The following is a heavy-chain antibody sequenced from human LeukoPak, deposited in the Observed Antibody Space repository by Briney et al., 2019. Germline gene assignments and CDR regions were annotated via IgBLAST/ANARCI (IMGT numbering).Heavy chain of an antibody. V-gene: IGHV4-59*01. D-gene: IGHD3-22*01. CDR2: IYYSGST. CDR1: GGSISSYY. Sequence: PSETLSLTCTVSGGSISSYYWSWIRQPPGKGLEWIGYIYYSGSTNYNPSLKSRVTISVATSKNQFSLKLSSVTAADTAVYYCAREILGDSSGYSVNWFDPWGQGTLVTVSS. J-gene: IGHJ5*02. CDR3: AREILGDSSGYSVNWFDP.